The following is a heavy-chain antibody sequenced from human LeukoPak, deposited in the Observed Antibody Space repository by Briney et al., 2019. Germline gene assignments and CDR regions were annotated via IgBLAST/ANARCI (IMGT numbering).Heavy chain of an antibody. CDR2: ISSSSSYI. CDR1: GLKFDDYG. CDR3: TTEQYTAPDY. V-gene: IGHV3-21*03. D-gene: IGHD5-18*01. J-gene: IGHJ4*02. Sequence: GGSLRLSCAGSGLKFDDYGMNWVCQAPGKGLEWVSSISSSSSYIYYADSVKGRFTISRDNSKNTLYLQMNSLKTEDTAVYYCTTEQYTAPDYWGQGTLVTVSS.